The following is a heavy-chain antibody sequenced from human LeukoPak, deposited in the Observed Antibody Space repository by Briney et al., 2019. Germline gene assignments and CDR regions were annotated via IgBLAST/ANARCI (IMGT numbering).Heavy chain of an antibody. V-gene: IGHV3-23*01. CDR2: ISGSGGST. CDR1: GFTFSSYW. Sequence: GGSLRLSCAASGFTFSSYWMHWVRQAPGKGLEWVSAISGSGGSTYYADSVKGRFTISRDNSKNTLYLQMNSLRVEDTAVYYCAKVIGGSSAYDALDIWGQGTMVTVSS. CDR3: AKVIGGSSAYDALDI. D-gene: IGHD6-6*01. J-gene: IGHJ3*02.